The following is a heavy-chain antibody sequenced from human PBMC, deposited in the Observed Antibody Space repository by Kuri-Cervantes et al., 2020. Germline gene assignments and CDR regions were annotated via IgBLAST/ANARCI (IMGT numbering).Heavy chain of an antibody. Sequence: LSLTCAASGFSFDDYAMHWVRQAPGKGLEWVSGISWNSGNIGYADSVEGRFTISRDNAKNSLYLEMNSLRAEDTALYYCAKDIVQGGYTGAVFDIWGQGTMVTVSS. D-gene: IGHD5-12*01. J-gene: IGHJ3*02. CDR2: ISWNSGNI. CDR3: AKDIVQGGYTGAVFDI. CDR1: GFSFDDYA. V-gene: IGHV3-9*01.